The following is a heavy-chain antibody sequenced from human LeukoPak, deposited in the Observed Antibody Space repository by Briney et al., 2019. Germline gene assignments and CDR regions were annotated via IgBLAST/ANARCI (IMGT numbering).Heavy chain of an antibody. CDR3: ARVSVAGSVIDAFDI. D-gene: IGHD6-19*01. J-gene: IGHJ3*02. V-gene: IGHV3-21*01. CDR2: ISGSSVYR. Sequence: GGSLRLSCAASGFTFSNYSMNWVRQAPGKGLEWVSCISGSSVYRYYADSVKGRFTISRDNAKNSLYLQMNSLRAEDTAVYYCARVSVAGSVIDAFDIWGQGTMVTVSS. CDR1: GFTFSNYS.